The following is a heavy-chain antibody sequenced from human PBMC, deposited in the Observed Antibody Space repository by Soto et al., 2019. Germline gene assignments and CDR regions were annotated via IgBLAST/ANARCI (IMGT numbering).Heavy chain of an antibody. J-gene: IGHJ4*02. CDR1: GFTFSSYG. Sequence: GSLRLSCAASGFTFSSYGMHWVRQAPGKGLEWVAVISYDGSNKYYADSVKGRFTISRDNSKNTLYLQMNSLRAEDTAVYYCAKDLPFSGWYPGFDYWGQGTLVTVSS. V-gene: IGHV3-30*18. CDR2: ISYDGSNK. CDR3: AKDLPFSGWYPGFDY. D-gene: IGHD6-19*01.